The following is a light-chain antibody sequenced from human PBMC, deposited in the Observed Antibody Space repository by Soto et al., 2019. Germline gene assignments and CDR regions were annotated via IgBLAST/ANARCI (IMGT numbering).Light chain of an antibody. V-gene: IGKV3-15*01. CDR1: QSVSSN. J-gene: IGKJ5*01. Sequence: EIVMPQSTATLSLSPGERATLSCRASQSVSSNLAWYQQKPGQAPRLLIYGASTRATGIPARFSGSGSGTEFTLTISSLQSEDFAVYYCQQYNNWSITFGQGTRLEI. CDR2: GAS. CDR3: QQYNNWSIT.